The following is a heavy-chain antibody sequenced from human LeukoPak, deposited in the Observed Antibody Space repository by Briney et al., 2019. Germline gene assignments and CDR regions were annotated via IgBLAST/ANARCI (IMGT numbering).Heavy chain of an antibody. CDR3: ARPGTNWNYDYYYYGMDV. CDR2: INTNTGNP. J-gene: IGHJ6*02. Sequence: ASVKVSCKASGYTFTSYAMNWVRQAPGQGLEWMGWINTNTGNPTYAQGFTGRFVFSLDTSVSTAYLQISSLKAEDTAVYYCARPGTNWNYDYYYYGMDVWGQGTTVTVSS. CDR1: GYTFTSYA. D-gene: IGHD1-7*01. V-gene: IGHV7-4-1*02.